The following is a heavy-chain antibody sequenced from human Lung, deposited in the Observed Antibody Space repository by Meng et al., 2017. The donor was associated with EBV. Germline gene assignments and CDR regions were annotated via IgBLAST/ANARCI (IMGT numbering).Heavy chain of an antibody. D-gene: IGHD2-15*01. V-gene: IGHV1-18*01. CDR3: ASGTPGRSYCDY. Sequence: VHLLQFGPEVKKPGASVRVSCKASGYTFGSYGICWVRQAPGQGLEWMGWFVNYVDTYPAPKFQGRVTMTTDTHTNTALMELRSLTSDDTAVYYCASGTPGRSYCDYWGQGTLVTVFS. CDR2: FVNYVDT. CDR1: GYTFGSYG. J-gene: IGHJ4*02.